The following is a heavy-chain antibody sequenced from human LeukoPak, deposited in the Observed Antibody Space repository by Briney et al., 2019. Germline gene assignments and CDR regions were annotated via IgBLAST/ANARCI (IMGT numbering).Heavy chain of an antibody. CDR1: GFTFNDYA. J-gene: IGHJ4*02. V-gene: IGHV3-9*01. CDR2: ISWNSRSI. CDR3: AKDRSGGNPYYFDY. D-gene: IGHD4-23*01. Sequence: GGSLRLSCATSGFTFNDYAMYWVRQAPGKGLEWVSGISWNSRSIAYADSVKGRFTISRDNAKNSLYLQMNSLRAEDTAIYYCAKDRSGGNPYYFDYWGQGTLVTVSS.